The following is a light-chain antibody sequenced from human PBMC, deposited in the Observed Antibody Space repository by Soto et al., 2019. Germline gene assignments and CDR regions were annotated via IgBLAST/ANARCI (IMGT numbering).Light chain of an antibody. J-gene: IGKJ4*01. V-gene: IGKV1-39*01. CDR3: QQTYAAPLT. CDR2: AAS. Sequence: DIPMTQSPTSLSASVGDRVTITCRASQSIKSYVNWYQQKPGKAPTLLISAASTLQSGVPSRFSGSGKGTHFTLSISDLRPEDFATYYCQQTYAAPLTFGGGTRVEI. CDR1: QSIKSY.